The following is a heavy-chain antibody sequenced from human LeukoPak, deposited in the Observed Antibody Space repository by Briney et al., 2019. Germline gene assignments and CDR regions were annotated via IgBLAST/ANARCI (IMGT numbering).Heavy chain of an antibody. CDR3: ARVHSNSWYQSDY. J-gene: IGHJ4*02. Sequence: GASVKVSCKASGYTFTNYGISWVRQAPGQGLEWMGWTSTYNGNTVYAQKLQGRVTVTTDTSTSTVYMELRSLRSDDTAVYYCARVHSNSWYQSDYWGQGTLVTVSS. D-gene: IGHD6-13*01. CDR2: TSTYNGNT. V-gene: IGHV1-18*01. CDR1: GYTFTNYG.